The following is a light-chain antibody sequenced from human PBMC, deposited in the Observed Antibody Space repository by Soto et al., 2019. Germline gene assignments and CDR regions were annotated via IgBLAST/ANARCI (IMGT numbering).Light chain of an antibody. CDR1: QSVSSN. V-gene: IGKV3-15*01. CDR2: GAS. CDR3: QQYNTWPPA. J-gene: IGKJ3*01. Sequence: EIVMTQSPATLSVSPGERATLSCRASQSVSSNLAWYQQKPGQAPRLLIYGASTRATGIPARFSGSGSGTEFTLTISSLQSEDFAVYYCQQYNTWPPAIGPGTKVDIK.